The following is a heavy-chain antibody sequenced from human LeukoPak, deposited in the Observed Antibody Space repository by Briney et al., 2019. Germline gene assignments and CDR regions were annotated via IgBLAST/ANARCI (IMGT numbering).Heavy chain of an antibody. CDR3: AREGGRGSFYD. V-gene: IGHV3-66*01. Sequence: GGSLRLSCAASGFTVGSNYMSWVRQAPGKGLEWVSVIYSGGSTYSADSVKGRFTISRDNSKNTLYLQMNSLRAEDTAVYYCAREGGRGSFYDWGQGTLVTVSS. CDR1: GFTVGSNY. D-gene: IGHD3-10*01. J-gene: IGHJ4*02. CDR2: IYSGGST.